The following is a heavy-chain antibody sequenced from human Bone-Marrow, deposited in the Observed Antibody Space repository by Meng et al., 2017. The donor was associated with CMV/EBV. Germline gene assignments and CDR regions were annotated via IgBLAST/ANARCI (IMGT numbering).Heavy chain of an antibody. J-gene: IGHJ6*02. Sequence: GGSLRLSCAASGFTFRNYWMSWVRQAPGKGLEWVANIKGDGSDKGYVDSVKGRFTISRDNARNSLYMEMNSLRAEDTAVYYCVPHDCAMDVWGQVTTVTVSS. CDR3: VPHDCAMDV. V-gene: IGHV3-7*01. CDR2: IKGDGSDK. CDR1: GFTFRNYW.